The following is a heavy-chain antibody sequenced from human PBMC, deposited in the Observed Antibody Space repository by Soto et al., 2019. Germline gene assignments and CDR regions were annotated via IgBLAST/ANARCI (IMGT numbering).Heavy chain of an antibody. CDR3: ARTKDDDILTGYYNNYYYYYMDV. CDR2: IYYSGST. CDR1: GGSISSYY. J-gene: IGHJ6*03. Sequence: PSETLSLTCTVSGGSISSYYWSWIRQPPGKGLEWIGYIYYSGSTNYNPSLKSRVTISVDTSKNQFSLKLSSVTAADTAVYYCARTKDDDILTGYYNNYYYYYMDVWGKGTTVTVSS. V-gene: IGHV4-59*01. D-gene: IGHD3-9*01.